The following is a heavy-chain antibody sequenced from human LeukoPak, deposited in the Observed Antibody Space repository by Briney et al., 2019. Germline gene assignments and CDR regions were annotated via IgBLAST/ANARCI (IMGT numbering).Heavy chain of an antibody. D-gene: IGHD6-6*01. CDR2: ISAYNGNT. Sequence: ASVKVSCKASGGTFSSYAISWVRQAPGQGLEWMGWISAYNGNTNYAQKLQGRVTMTTDTSTSTAYMELRSLRSDDTAVYYCARSSSSSYYYYMDVWGKGTTVTVSS. CDR1: GGTFSSYA. V-gene: IGHV1-18*01. CDR3: ARSSSSSYYYYMDV. J-gene: IGHJ6*03.